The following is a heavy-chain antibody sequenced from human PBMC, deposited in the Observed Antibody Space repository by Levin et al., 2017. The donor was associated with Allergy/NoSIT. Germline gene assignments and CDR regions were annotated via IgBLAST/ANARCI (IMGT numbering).Heavy chain of an antibody. CDR2: IYPDDSDT. V-gene: IGHV5-51*01. Sequence: GGSLRLSCRGSGYSFTSYWIAWVRQMPGKGLEFMGIIYPDDSDTRYSPSFQGQVTISADRSISTAYLQWSSLKASDTAIYYCARRVQHCRDGSCHGMDLWGQGTTVTVSS. CDR3: ARRVQHCRDGSCHGMDL. J-gene: IGHJ6*02. CDR1: GYSFTSYW. D-gene: IGHD2-15*01.